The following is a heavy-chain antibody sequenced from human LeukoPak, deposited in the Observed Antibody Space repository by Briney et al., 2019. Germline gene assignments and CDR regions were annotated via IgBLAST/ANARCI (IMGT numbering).Heavy chain of an antibody. V-gene: IGHV5-10-1*01. CDR2: IDPSDSYT. Sequence: LGESLKISCKGSGYSFTSYWISWVRQMPGKGLEWMGRIDPSDSYTNYSPSFQGHVTISADKSISTAYLQWSSLKASDTAMYYCARDPPDYGDYGNYWGQGTLVTVSS. J-gene: IGHJ4*02. CDR1: GYSFTSYW. D-gene: IGHD4-17*01. CDR3: ARDPPDYGDYGNY.